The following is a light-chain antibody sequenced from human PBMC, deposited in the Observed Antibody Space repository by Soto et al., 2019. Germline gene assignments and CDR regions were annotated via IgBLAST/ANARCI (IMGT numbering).Light chain of an antibody. Sequence: EIVLTQSPGTLSLSPGERATLSCRASQSVRSSYLAWYQQKPGQAPRLLIYGASSRATGIPDRFSGSGSGTDFTLTISRLELEDFAVYYCQQYGSSEAYTFGQGTKLEIK. J-gene: IGKJ2*01. CDR3: QQYGSSEAYT. CDR1: QSVRSSY. CDR2: GAS. V-gene: IGKV3-20*01.